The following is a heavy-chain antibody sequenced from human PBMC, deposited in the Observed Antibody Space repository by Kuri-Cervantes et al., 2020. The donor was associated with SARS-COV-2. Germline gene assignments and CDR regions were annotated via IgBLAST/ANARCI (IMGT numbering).Heavy chain of an antibody. CDR1: GFGFSDYF. D-gene: IGHD6-13*01. CDR2: ISSSSSYI. CDR3: QGSGYSSSWYHDY. J-gene: IGHJ4*02. Sequence: GGSLRLSCVASGFGFSDYFMSWIRQAPGKGLEWVSSISSSSSYIYYADSVKGRFTISRDNAKNSLYLQMNSLRAEDTAVYYCQGSGYSSSWYHDYWGQGTLVTVSS. V-gene: IGHV3-11*06.